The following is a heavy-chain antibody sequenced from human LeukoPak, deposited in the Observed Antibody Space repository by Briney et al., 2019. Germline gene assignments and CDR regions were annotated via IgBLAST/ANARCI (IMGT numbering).Heavy chain of an antibody. J-gene: IGHJ4*02. CDR2: ISDSGAYT. V-gene: IGHV3-23*01. CDR1: GFTFSSYA. CDR3: AKDTSIGKYCTNGVCSPFDY. Sequence: GGSLTLSCAGSGFTFSSYAMSWVRQAPGQGLEWVSVISDSGAYTSYADSVRGRFTISRDNSRRALYPQMINLRPEDTAVYYCAKDTSIGKYCTNGVCSPFDYWGQGTLVTVSS. D-gene: IGHD2-8*01.